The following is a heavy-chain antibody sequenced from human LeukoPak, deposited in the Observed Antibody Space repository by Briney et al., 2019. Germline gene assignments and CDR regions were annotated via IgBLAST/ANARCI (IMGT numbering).Heavy chain of an antibody. J-gene: IGHJ4*02. D-gene: IGHD3-22*01. Sequence: GGSLRLSCAASRFTFSSYAMSWVRQAPGKGLEWVSAISGSGGSTYYADSVKGRFTISRDNSKNTLYLQMNSLRAEDTAVYYCAKALARITMIVVVIEQPQPLDYWGQGTLVTVSS. CDR2: ISGSGGST. CDR3: AKALARITMIVVVIEQPQPLDY. V-gene: IGHV3-23*01. CDR1: RFTFSSYA.